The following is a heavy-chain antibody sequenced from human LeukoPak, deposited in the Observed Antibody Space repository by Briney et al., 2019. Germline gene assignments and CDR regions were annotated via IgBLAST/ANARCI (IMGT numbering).Heavy chain of an antibody. Sequence: PSETLSLTCAVYGGSLSAYYWSWIRQPPGKGLEWIGEVNHSGSTNYNPSLKSRVAISVDTSKNQFSLHLSSVTAADTAVYYCATLRIAVGGAVPTASNWFDPWGQGTLVTVSS. V-gene: IGHV4-34*01. D-gene: IGHD6-19*01. CDR1: GGSLSAYY. CDR2: VNHSGST. J-gene: IGHJ5*02. CDR3: ATLRIAVGGAVPTASNWFDP.